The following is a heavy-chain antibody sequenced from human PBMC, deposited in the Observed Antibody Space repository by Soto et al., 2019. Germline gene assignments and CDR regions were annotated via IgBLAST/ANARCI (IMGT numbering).Heavy chain of an antibody. J-gene: IGHJ4*02. CDR1: GFSFSSYW. D-gene: IGHD4-17*01. CDR2: IKQDGSEG. V-gene: IGHV3-7*01. CDR3: APTTPGGDYVQEGGND. Sequence: EVQLVESGGGLVQPGGSLRLSCAASGFSFSSYWMKWVRQAPGKGLEWVANIKQDGSEGYYVDSVKGRFTISRDNAKKSLSLQMNSLRAEDTAVYYCAPTTPGGDYVQEGGNDWVQRTLVTVST.